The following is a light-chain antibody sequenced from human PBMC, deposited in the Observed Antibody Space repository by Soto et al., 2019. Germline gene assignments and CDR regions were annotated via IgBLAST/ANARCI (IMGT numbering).Light chain of an antibody. CDR2: DVS. Sequence: QSVLTQPRSVSGSPGQSVTISCTGTASDVGGYSYVSWYQQHPGKVPKLIIYDVSKWPSGVPDRFSGSKSGNTASLTISGLPAEDEGDYYCCSYAASYTVDFGTGTKVTVL. CDR1: ASDVGGYSY. J-gene: IGLJ1*01. CDR3: CSYAASYTVD. V-gene: IGLV2-11*01.